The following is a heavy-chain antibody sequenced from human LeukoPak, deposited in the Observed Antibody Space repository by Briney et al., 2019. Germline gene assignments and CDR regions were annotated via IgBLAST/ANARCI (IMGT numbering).Heavy chain of an antibody. CDR2: IIPIFGTA. CDR1: GGTFSSYA. D-gene: IGHD6-13*01. J-gene: IGHJ1*01. Sequence: GASVKVSCKASGGTFSSYAISWVRQAPGQGLEWMGGIIPIFGTANYAQKFQGRVTITADESTSTAYMELSSLRSDDTAMYYCATLLGWSAAGSEYFHHWGQGTLVIVSS. CDR3: ATLLGWSAAGSEYFHH. V-gene: IGHV1-69*13.